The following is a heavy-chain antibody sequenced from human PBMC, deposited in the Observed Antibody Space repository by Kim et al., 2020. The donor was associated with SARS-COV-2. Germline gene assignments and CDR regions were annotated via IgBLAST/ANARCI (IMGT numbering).Heavy chain of an antibody. CDR3: AGERGSAALDIVVVVAARGLYFDY. D-gene: IGHD2-15*01. CDR2: IYTSGST. CDR1: GGSISSYY. V-gene: IGHV4-4*07. J-gene: IGHJ4*02. Sequence: SETLSLTCTVSGGSISSYYWSWIRQPAGKGLEWIGRIYTSGSTNYNPSLKSRVTMSVDTSKNQFSLKLSSVTAADTAVYYCAGERGSAALDIVVVVAARGLYFDYWGQGTLVTVSS.